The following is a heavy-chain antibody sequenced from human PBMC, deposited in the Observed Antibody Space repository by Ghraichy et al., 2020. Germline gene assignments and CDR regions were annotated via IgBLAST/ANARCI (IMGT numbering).Heavy chain of an antibody. D-gene: IGHD3-3*01. CDR2: IYYSGST. CDR3: ARGAKFWSGYYGS. J-gene: IGHJ5*02. Sequence: SETLSLTCTVSGGSISSYYWSWIRQPPGKGLEWIGYIYYSGSTNYNPSLKSRVTISVDTSKNQFSLKLSSVTAADTAVYYCARGAKFWSGYYGSWGQGTLVPVSS. CDR1: GGSISSYY. V-gene: IGHV4-59*01.